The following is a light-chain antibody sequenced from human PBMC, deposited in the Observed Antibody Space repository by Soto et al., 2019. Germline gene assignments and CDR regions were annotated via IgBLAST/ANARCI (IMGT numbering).Light chain of an antibody. Sequence: EIVMTQSPAILSVSPGDRATLSCRASQSVSSNLAWYQQKRGRAPTLLIYDASTRAAGIPARFSGSGSGTEFTLTISGLQSEDLAVYYCQQYNNWPPITFGRGTRLEIK. CDR3: QQYNNWPPIT. J-gene: IGKJ5*01. V-gene: IGKV3-15*01. CDR2: DAS. CDR1: QSVSSN.